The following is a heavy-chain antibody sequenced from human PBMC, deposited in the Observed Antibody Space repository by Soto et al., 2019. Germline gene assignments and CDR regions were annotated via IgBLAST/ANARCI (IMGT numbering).Heavy chain of an antibody. V-gene: IGHV3-64D*06. CDR2: ISSNGGPT. CDR1: GFIFSSYA. CDR3: VKDRWIDY. Sequence: VGSLRLSCSASGFIFSSYAMHWVRQAPGKGLQYVSSISSNGGPTYYTDSVKGRFTISRDNSKNTLYLQMNSLRVEDTAVYYCVKDRWIDYWGKGTLVTVSS. D-gene: IGHD2-15*01. J-gene: IGHJ4*02.